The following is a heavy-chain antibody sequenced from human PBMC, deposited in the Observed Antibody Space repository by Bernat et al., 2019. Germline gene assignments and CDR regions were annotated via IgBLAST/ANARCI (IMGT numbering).Heavy chain of an antibody. D-gene: IGHD2-21*02. CDR3: AKGTGVVVTATLFDY. Sequence: EVQLVESGGGLVQPGGSLRLSCAASGFTFSNYAMSWVRQAPGKGLEWVSVISGSGGSTDYADSVKGRFTISGDNSKNTLFLQMNSLRPEDTAVYYCAKGTGVVVTATLFDYWGQGNLVTVSS. CDR2: ISGSGGST. CDR1: GFTFSNYA. J-gene: IGHJ4*02. V-gene: IGHV3-23*04.